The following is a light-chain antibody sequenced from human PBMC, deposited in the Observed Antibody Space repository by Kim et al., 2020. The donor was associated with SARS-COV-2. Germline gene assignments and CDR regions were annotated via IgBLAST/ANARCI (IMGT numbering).Light chain of an antibody. CDR1: QNIRYS. V-gene: IGKV1-12*01. CDR3: QQGDSFPYT. J-gene: IGKJ2*01. Sequence: SASVGDRVNITCRASQNIRYSLAWYQQKSGKPPNLLISAASSLQSGVTSRFSGIGSGTDFTLTIDSLQPEDFATYFCQQGDSFPYTFGQGTKLEIK. CDR2: AAS.